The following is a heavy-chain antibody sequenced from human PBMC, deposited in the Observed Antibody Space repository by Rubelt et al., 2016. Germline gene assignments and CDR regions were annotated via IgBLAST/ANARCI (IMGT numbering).Heavy chain of an antibody. V-gene: IGHV3-53*01. CDR2: LGGAAA. Sequence: EVQLVESGGGLVQPGGSLRLSCAASDFTVSNNYMNWVRQAPGKGLEWVSTLGGAAAYYADSVKGRFTISSDNSKNTVYLHLNSLRAEDTAMYYCAREHVPGNAVYDPFEFWGQGIMVTVSS. CDR1: DFTVSNNY. D-gene: IGHD1-14*01. J-gene: IGHJ4*02. CDR3: AREHVPGNAVYDPFEF.